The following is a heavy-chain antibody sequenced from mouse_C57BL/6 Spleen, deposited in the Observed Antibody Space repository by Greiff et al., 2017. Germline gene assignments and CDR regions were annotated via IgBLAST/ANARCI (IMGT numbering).Heavy chain of an antibody. V-gene: IGHV1-52*01. CDR2: IDPSDSET. CDR1: GYTFTSYW. D-gene: IGHD2-4*01. Sequence: VQLQQPGAELVRPGSSVKLSCKASGYTFTSYWMHWVKQRPIQGLEWIGNIDPSDSETHYNQKFKDKATLTVDKSSSTAYMQLSSLTSEDSAVYYCAAYDYDGYYFDYWGQGTTLTVSS. CDR3: AAYDYDGYYFDY. J-gene: IGHJ2*01.